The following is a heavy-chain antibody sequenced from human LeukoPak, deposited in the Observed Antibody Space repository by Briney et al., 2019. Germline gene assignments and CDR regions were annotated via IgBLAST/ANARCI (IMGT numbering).Heavy chain of an antibody. CDR3: ARDPVPAAIRVRRTTWFDP. Sequence: ASVKVSCKASGYTFTGYYMHWVRQAPGQGLEWMGWINPNSGGTNYAQKFQGWVTMTRDTSISTAYMELSRLRSDDTAVYYCARDPVPAAIRVRRTTWFDPWGQGTLVTVSS. CDR1: GYTFTGYY. V-gene: IGHV1-2*04. J-gene: IGHJ5*02. CDR2: INPNSGGT. D-gene: IGHD2-2*02.